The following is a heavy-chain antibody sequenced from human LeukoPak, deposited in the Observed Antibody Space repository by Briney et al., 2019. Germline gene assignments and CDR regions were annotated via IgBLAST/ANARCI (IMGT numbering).Heavy chain of an antibody. D-gene: IGHD5-12*01. CDR1: GYTFTGYY. Sequence: GASVKVSCKASGYTFTGYYTHWVRQAPGQGLEWMGWINPNSGGTNYAQKFQGRVTMTRDTSISTAYMELSRLRSDDTAVYYCARMDIVATISLDYWGQGTLVTVSS. V-gene: IGHV1-2*02. CDR2: INPNSGGT. J-gene: IGHJ4*02. CDR3: ARMDIVATISLDY.